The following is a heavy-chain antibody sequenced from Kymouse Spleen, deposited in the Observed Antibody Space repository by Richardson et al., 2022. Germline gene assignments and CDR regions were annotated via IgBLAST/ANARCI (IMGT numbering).Heavy chain of an antibody. CDR2: ISYDGSNK. CDR1: GFTFSSYG. CDR3: AKETMVRGVNWFDP. Sequence: QVQLVESGGGVVQPGRSLRLSCAASGFTFSSYGMHWVRQAPGKGLEWVAVISYDGSNKYYADSVKGRFTISRDNSKNTLYLQMNSLRAEDTAVYYCAKETMVRGVNWFDPWGQGTLVTVSS. V-gene: IGHV3-30*18. J-gene: IGHJ5*02. D-gene: IGHD3-10*01.